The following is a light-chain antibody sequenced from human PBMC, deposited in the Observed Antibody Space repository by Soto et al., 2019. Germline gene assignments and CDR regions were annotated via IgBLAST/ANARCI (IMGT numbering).Light chain of an antibody. CDR1: TSDVGTYDY. CDR2: EVR. CDR3: SSYITSSSLYV. Sequence: QSALTQPASVSGSPGQSITISCTGTTSDVGTYDYVSWYQHHPGKAPKLMIYEVRNRPSGVANRFSGSKSGNTASLTISGLQAEEESGYYCSSYITSSSLYVFGAGTKVIVL. J-gene: IGLJ1*01. V-gene: IGLV2-14*01.